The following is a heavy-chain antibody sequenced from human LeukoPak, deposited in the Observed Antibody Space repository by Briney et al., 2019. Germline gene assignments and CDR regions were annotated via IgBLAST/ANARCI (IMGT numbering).Heavy chain of an antibody. CDR2: IYTSGST. J-gene: IGHJ3*02. CDR3: ARVGWPDAFDI. Sequence: SQTLSLTCTVSGGSISSGSYYWSWIRQPAGKGLEWIGRIYTSGSTNYNPSLKSRVTISVDTSKNQFSLKLSSVTAADTAVYYCARVGWPDAFDIWGQGTMVTVSS. CDR1: GGSISSGSYY. D-gene: IGHD2-15*01. V-gene: IGHV4-61*02.